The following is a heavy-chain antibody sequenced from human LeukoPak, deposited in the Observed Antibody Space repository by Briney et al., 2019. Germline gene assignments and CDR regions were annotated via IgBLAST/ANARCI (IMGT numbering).Heavy chain of an antibody. CDR3: ASSTMIVVVNDY. Sequence: GASVKVSCKASGYTFTSYYMHWVRQAPGQGFEWMGIINPSGGSTSYAQKFQGRVTMTRDMSTSTVYMELSSLRSEDTAVYYCASSTMIVVVNDYWGQGTLVTVSS. D-gene: IGHD3-22*01. V-gene: IGHV1-46*01. J-gene: IGHJ4*02. CDR2: INPSGGST. CDR1: GYTFTSYY.